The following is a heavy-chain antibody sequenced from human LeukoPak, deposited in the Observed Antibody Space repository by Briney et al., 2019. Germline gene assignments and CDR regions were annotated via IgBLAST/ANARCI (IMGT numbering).Heavy chain of an antibody. CDR2: IIPIFGTA. CDR1: GGTFSSYA. V-gene: IGHV1-69*13. CDR3: ARDAVEMDGNYYGMDV. Sequence: GASVKVSCKASGGTFSSYAISWVRQAPGQGLEWMGGIIPIFGTANYAQKFQGRVTITADESTSTAYMELSSLRSEDTAVHYCARDAVEMDGNYYGMDVWGQGTTVTVSS. D-gene: IGHD5-24*01. J-gene: IGHJ6*02.